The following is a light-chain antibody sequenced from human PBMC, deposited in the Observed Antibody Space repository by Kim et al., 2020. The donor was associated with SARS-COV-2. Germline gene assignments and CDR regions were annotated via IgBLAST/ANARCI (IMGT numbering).Light chain of an antibody. CDR1: SLRNYY. Sequence: LGLTVRITCQGNSLRNYYASWYQQKPGQAPVLVIYTKNNRPSGIPDRISGSNSEDTASLTITGAQAEDEADYYCNSRDSSGNHWVFGGGTQLTVL. J-gene: IGLJ3*02. V-gene: IGLV3-19*01. CDR2: TKN. CDR3: NSRDSSGNHWV.